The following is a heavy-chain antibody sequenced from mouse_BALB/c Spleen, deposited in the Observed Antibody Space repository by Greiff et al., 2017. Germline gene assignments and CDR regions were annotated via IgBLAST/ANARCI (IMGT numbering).Heavy chain of an antibody. CDR3: ARGFITTD. Sequence: QVHVKQPGAELVKPGTSVKLSCKASGYNFTSYWINWVKLRPGQGLEWIGDIYPGSGSTNYNEKFKSKATLTVDTSSSTAYMQLSSLASEDSALYYCARGFITTDWGQGTTLTVSS. CDR2: IYPGSGST. J-gene: IGHJ2*01. V-gene: IGHV1-55*01. CDR1: GYNFTSYW. D-gene: IGHD1-2*01.